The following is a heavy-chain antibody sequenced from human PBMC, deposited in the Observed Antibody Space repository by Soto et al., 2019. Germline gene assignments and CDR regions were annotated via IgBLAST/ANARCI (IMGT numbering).Heavy chain of an antibody. CDR2: ISGSGGST. Sequence: PGGSLRLSCAASGFTFSSYAMSWVRQAPGKGLEWVSAISGSGGSTYYADSVKGRFTISRDNSKNTLYLQMNSLRAEDTAVYYCAKDISHVLLWFGELNYWGQGTLVTVSS. CDR1: GFTFSSYA. V-gene: IGHV3-23*01. D-gene: IGHD3-10*01. J-gene: IGHJ4*02. CDR3: AKDISHVLLWFGELNY.